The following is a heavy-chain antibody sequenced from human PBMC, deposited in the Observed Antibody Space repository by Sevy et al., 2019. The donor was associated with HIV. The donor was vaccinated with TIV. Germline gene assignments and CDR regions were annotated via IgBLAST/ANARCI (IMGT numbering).Heavy chain of an antibody. V-gene: IGHV3-30*02. CDR3: GKDGGGEGGDN. J-gene: IGHJ4*02. D-gene: IGHD3-16*01. Sequence: GGSLRLSCAASGFSFSSYGMHWVRQAPGKGLEWMSYIQYDGSNKDYADSVKGRFTISRDNSKNSLFLQMNSLRVEDTAVFYCGKDGGGEGGDNWGQGTLVTVSS. CDR2: IQYDGSNK. CDR1: GFSFSSYG.